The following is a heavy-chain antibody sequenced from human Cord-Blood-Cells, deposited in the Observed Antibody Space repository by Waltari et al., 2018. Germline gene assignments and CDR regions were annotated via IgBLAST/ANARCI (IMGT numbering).Heavy chain of an antibody. J-gene: IGHJ4*02. CDR1: GYTLTELS. CDR3: ATGKVSVVISSPTFDY. CDR2: FDPEDGET. Sequence: QVQLVQSGAEVKQPGASVKVSCKVAGYTLTELSMHWVRQAPGKGLEWMGGFDPEDGETIYAQKFQGRVTMTEDTSTDTAYMELSSLRSEDTAVYYCATGKVSVVISSPTFDYWGQGTLVTVSS. D-gene: IGHD3-22*01. V-gene: IGHV1-24*01.